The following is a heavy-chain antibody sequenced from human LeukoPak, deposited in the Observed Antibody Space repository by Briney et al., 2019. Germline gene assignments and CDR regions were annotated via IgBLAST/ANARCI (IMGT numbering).Heavy chain of an antibody. D-gene: IGHD4-23*01. CDR2: IRGSGGTT. J-gene: IGHJ4*02. CDR3: ARDARDGYGGNPFDY. CDR1: GFTFSSYA. Sequence: PGGSLRLSCAASGFTFSSYAMYWVRQAPGKGLEWVPTIRGSGGTTYYADSVKGRFTISRDNSKNTLYLQMNSLRAEDTAVYYCARDARDGYGGNPFDYWGQGTLVTVSS. V-gene: IGHV3-23*01.